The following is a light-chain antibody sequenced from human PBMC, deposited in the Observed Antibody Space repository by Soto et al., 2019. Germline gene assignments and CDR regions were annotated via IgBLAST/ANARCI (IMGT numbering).Light chain of an antibody. CDR1: QSVSSY. J-gene: IGKJ5*01. Sequence: EIVLTQSPATLSLSPGERATLSCRASQSVSSYLAWYQQKPGQAPRLLIYDASKRAPGIPARFSGSGSGTDFTLTVSSLEPEDFAVYYCQQGSNWPRTFGQGTRLENK. CDR3: QQGSNWPRT. V-gene: IGKV3-11*01. CDR2: DAS.